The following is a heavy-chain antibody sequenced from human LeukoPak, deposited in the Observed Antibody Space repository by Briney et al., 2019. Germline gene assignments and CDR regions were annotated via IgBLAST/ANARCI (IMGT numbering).Heavy chain of an antibody. Sequence: GGSLRLSCAASGFTFSSYWMHWVRQAPGKGLVWVSRINSDGSSTSYADSVKGRFTISRDNAKNTLYLQMNSLRAEDTAVYYCASIPLSYYYDSSGYPEDYWGQGTLVTVSS. J-gene: IGHJ4*02. CDR1: GFTFSSYW. D-gene: IGHD3-22*01. V-gene: IGHV3-74*01. CDR3: ASIPLSYYYDSSGYPEDY. CDR2: INSDGSST.